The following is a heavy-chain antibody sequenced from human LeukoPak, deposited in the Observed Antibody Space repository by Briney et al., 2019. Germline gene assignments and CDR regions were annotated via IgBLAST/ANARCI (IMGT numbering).Heavy chain of an antibody. D-gene: IGHD4-17*01. Sequence: TGGSLRLSCAASGFSFTNYDMHWVRQPTGEGLEWVATIGTAGNTYYAGSVKGRFTISRENGKSSLYLQISSLRAGDTAVYYCVRGSTVTYNMDVWGQGTTVIVSS. V-gene: IGHV3-13*01. CDR1: GFSFTNYD. CDR3: VRGSTVTYNMDV. J-gene: IGHJ6*03. CDR2: IGTAGNT.